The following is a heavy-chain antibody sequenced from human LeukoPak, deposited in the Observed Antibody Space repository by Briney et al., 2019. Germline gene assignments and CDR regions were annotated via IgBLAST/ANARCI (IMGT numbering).Heavy chain of an antibody. CDR1: GDSISTTNYY. V-gene: IGHV4-39*01. D-gene: IGHD3-22*01. CDR3: ARPESGGYYFDK. Sequence: SETLSLTCSVSGDSISTTNYYWAWIRQPAGKGPEWIGNIYYSGRTLYNPSLWGRVTISADRTKNQFSLTVNSVTAADTAVYLCARPESGGYYFDKWGQGTLVSVSS. CDR2: IYYSGRT. J-gene: IGHJ4*02.